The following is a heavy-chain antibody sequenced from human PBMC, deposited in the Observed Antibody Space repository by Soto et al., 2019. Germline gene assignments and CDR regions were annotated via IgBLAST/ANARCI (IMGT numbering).Heavy chain of an antibody. CDR3: ARLGITMVRGVITTYFDY. J-gene: IGHJ4*02. V-gene: IGHV4-30-2*01. CDR2: IYHSGST. CDR1: GGSISSGGYS. D-gene: IGHD3-10*01. Sequence: SETLSLTCAVSGGSISSGGYSWSWIRQPPGKGLEWIGYIYHSGSTYYNPSLKSRVTISVDRSKNQFSLKLSSVTAADTAVYYCARLGITMVRGVITTYFDYWGQGTLVTVSS.